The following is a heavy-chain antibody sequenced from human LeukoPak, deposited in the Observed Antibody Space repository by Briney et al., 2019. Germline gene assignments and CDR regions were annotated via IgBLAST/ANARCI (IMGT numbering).Heavy chain of an antibody. V-gene: IGHV3-66*02. J-gene: IGHJ4*02. Sequence: GGSLRLSCAASGFTVSGYYTSWVRQAPGKGLEWVSFIQTGGSTYYADSVKGRFTIYRDNSKNTLYLQLSSLRGDDTAVYYCARGGSSSSFDYWGQGTLVIVSS. D-gene: IGHD6-6*01. CDR1: GFTVSGYY. CDR3: ARGGSSSSFDY. CDR2: IQTGGST.